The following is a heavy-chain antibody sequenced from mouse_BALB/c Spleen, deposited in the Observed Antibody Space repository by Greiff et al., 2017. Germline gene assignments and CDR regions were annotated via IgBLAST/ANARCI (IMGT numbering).Heavy chain of an antibody. D-gene: IGHD1-1*01. Sequence: EVKLVESGAELVRPGALVKLSCKASGFNIKDYYMHWVKQRPEQGLEWIGWIDPENGNTIYDPKFQGKASITADTSSNTAYLQLSSLTSEDTAVYYCARRPLGSSYDYAMDYWGQGTSVTVSS. CDR2: IDPENGNT. J-gene: IGHJ4*01. V-gene: IGHV14-1*02. CDR1: GFNIKDYY. CDR3: ARRPLGSSYDYAMDY.